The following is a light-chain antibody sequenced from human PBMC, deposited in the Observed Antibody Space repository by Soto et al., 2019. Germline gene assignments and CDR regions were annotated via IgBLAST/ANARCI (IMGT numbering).Light chain of an antibody. J-gene: IGLJ1*01. CDR2: EVS. CDR3: NSYTSSSTSV. Sequence: QSVLTQPASVSGSPGQSITISCTGTSSDVGGYNYVSWYQQHPGKAPKLMIYEVSNRPSGVSNRFSGSKSGNKASLTISGLQAEDEADYYCNSYTSSSTSVFGTGTKLTVL. CDR1: SSDVGGYNY. V-gene: IGLV2-14*01.